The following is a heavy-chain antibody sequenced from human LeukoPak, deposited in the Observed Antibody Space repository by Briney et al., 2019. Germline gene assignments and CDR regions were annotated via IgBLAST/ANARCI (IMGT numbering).Heavy chain of an antibody. CDR2: ISYDGSNK. Sequence: GRSLRLSCAASGFTFSSYAMHWVRQAPGKGLEWVAVISYDGSNKYYADSVKGRFTISRDNSKNTLYLQMNSLRAEDTAVYYCARDADENYYGSGSSLDYWGQGTLVTVSS. CDR3: ARDADENYYGSGSSLDY. D-gene: IGHD3-10*01. V-gene: IGHV3-30-3*01. CDR1: GFTFSSYA. J-gene: IGHJ4*02.